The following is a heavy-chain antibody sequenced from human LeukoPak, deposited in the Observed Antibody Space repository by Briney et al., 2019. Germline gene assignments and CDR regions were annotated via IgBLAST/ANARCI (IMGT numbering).Heavy chain of an antibody. D-gene: IGHD3-9*01. J-gene: IGHJ4*02. CDR2: IYAGGGT. CDR3: TRERTDWSGDY. V-gene: IGHV3-53*01. CDR1: DLTFSRAW. Sequence: GGSLRLSCTVSDLTFSRAWMNWVRQAPGKGLEWVSVIYAGGGTYYADSVKGRFTISRDNSRNTLYLQMNSLRAEDTAVYYCTRERTDWSGDYWGQGTLVTVSS.